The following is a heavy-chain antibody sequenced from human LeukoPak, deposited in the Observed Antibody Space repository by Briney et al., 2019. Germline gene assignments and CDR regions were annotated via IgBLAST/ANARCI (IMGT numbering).Heavy chain of an antibody. V-gene: IGHV3-21*01. Sequence: GGSLRLSCEASGFTFSSHYMNWVRRAPGKGLEWVSSISISSSYIYYADSVKGRFTISRDNAKNSLYLQMNSLRAEDTAVYYCARQIAAAPVGVDQWGQGTLVTVSS. CDR3: ARQIAAAPVGVDQ. D-gene: IGHD6-13*01. CDR2: ISISSSYI. CDR1: GFTFSSHY. J-gene: IGHJ4*02.